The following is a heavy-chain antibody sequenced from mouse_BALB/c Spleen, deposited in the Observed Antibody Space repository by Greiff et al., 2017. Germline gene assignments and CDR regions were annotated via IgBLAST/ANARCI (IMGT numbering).Heavy chain of an antibody. J-gene: IGHJ4*01. Sequence: VQLQQSGAELMKPGASVKISCKATGYTFSSYWIEWVKQRPGHGLEWIGEILPGSGSTNYNEKFKGKATFTADTSSNTAYMQLSSLTSEDSAVYYCARLITTVVATDYYAMDYWGQGTSVTVSS. D-gene: IGHD1-1*01. CDR1: GYTFSSYW. V-gene: IGHV1-9*01. CDR3: ARLITTVVATDYYAMDY. CDR2: ILPGSGST.